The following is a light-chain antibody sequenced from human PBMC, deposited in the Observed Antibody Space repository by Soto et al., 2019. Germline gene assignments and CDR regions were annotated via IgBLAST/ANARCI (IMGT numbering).Light chain of an antibody. Sequence: QSALTQPPSAAGSPGQSVTISFTGTSSDVGGYNYVSWYQQYPSKVPKLCVYDVSQRPSGVPDRFSGCESGNTASLTVSGIQAEDEADYYCRSYAGHRNFVVFGGGTQLTVL. CDR3: RSYAGHRNFVV. V-gene: IGLV2-8*01. CDR2: DVS. CDR1: SSDVGGYNY. J-gene: IGLJ3*02.